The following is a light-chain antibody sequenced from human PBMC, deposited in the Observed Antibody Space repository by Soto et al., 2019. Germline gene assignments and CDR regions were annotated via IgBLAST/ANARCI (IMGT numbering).Light chain of an antibody. CDR3: MQGTHWPIT. J-gene: IGKJ5*01. Sequence: EVAMTQSTLSLPVTLGQPASISCRSNQSLVHSDGIAYFSWFQQRPGRAPRRLIYKVSNRDSGVPARFSGSGSGTDFALKISRVEAEDVVVYYCMQGTHWPITFGQGTRLEIK. V-gene: IGKV2-30*02. CDR1: QSLVHSDGIAY. CDR2: KVS.